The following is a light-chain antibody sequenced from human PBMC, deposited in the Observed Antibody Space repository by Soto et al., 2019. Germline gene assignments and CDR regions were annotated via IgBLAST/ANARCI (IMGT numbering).Light chain of an antibody. CDR1: SSDVGGFYY. J-gene: IGLJ1*01. CDR3: NSFTTSSTYV. Sequence: QSALTQPASVSGSPGQSITISCTGTSSDVGGFYYVSWFQHHPGEAPKLIIYEVSNRPSGVSYRFSGSKSGNTASLTISGLQPEDEADYYCNSFTTSSTYVFGTGTKLTVL. V-gene: IGLV2-14*01. CDR2: EVS.